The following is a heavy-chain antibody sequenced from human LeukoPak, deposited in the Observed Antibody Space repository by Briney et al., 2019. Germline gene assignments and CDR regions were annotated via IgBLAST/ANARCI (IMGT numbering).Heavy chain of an antibody. CDR1: GYTFTRYG. CDR2: ISAYNGNT. CDR3: ARARGWDSGSWDEDFDY. J-gene: IGHJ4*02. D-gene: IGHD6-13*01. V-gene: IGHV1-18*01. Sequence: ASVKVSCKASGYTFTRYGIRWVRQAPGQGLEWMGWISAYNGNTNYAQKLQGRVTMTTDTSTSTAYMGLRSLRSDDTAVYYCARARGWDSGSWDEDFDYWGQGTLVTVSS.